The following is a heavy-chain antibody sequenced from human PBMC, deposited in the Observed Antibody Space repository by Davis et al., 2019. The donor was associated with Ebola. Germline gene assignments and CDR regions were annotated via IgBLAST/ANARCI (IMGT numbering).Heavy chain of an antibody. V-gene: IGHV3-48*02. CDR3: ARGGSSWYLGWFDP. D-gene: IGHD6-13*01. J-gene: IGHJ5*02. Sequence: PGGSLRLSCAASEFTFSSYSMNWVRQAPGKGLEWVSYISSSSSTIYYADSVKGRFTISRDNAKNSLYLQMNSLRDEDTAVYYCARGGSSWYLGWFDPWGQGTLVTVSS. CDR1: EFTFSSYS. CDR2: ISSSSSTI.